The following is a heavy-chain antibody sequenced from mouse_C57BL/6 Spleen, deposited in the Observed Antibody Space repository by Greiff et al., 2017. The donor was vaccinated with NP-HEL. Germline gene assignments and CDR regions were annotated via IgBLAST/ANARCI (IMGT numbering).Heavy chain of an antibody. D-gene: IGHD4-1*01. CDR3: ARVGLGRNWYFDV. CDR1: GYTFTDYN. Sequence: DVQLQESGPELVKPGASVKIPCKASGYTFTDYNMDWVKQSHGKSLEWIGDINPNNGGTIYNQKFKGKATLTVDKSSSTAYMELRSLTSEDTAVYYCARVGLGRNWYFDVWGTGTTVTVSS. CDR2: INPNNGGT. J-gene: IGHJ1*03. V-gene: IGHV1-18*01.